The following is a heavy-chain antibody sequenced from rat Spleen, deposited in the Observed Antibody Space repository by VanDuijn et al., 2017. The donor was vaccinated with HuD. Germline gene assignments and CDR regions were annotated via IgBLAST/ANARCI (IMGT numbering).Heavy chain of an antibody. CDR2: ISPSGGST. V-gene: IGHV5-19*01. CDR1: GFTFNNYW. CDR3: ATPFNYGGPRAY. J-gene: IGHJ3*01. D-gene: IGHD1-11*01. Sequence: EVQLVESGGGLVRPGRSLKLSCVASGFTFNNYWMTWIRQAPTKGLEWVASISPSGGSTYYRDSVKGRFTVSRDNAKSTLYLQMDSLRSEDTATYYCATPFNYGGPRAYWGQGTLVTVSS.